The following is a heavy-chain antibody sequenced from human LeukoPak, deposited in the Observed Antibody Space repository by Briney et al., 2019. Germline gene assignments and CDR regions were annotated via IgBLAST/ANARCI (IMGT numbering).Heavy chain of an antibody. J-gene: IGHJ6*03. Sequence: GGSLRLSCAASGFTVSSNYMSWVRQAPGKGLEWVSVIYSGGSTYYADSVKGRFTISRDNSKNTLYLQMNSLRAEDTAVYYCAKGQMGTGNYYYYMDVWGKGTTVTVSS. CDR3: AKGQMGTGNYYYYMDV. CDR1: GFTVSSNY. D-gene: IGHD1-14*01. V-gene: IGHV3-53*01. CDR2: IYSGGST.